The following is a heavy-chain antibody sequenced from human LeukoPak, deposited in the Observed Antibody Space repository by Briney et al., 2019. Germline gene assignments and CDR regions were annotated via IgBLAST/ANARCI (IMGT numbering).Heavy chain of an antibody. J-gene: IGHJ4*02. CDR1: GFIFTDYY. D-gene: IGHD4-17*01. V-gene: IGHV3-11*03. CDR2: IDSGSTST. Sequence: GGSLRLSCAASGFIFTDYYMSWVRQAPGKGLEWVSFIDSGSTSTKYADSVKGRFSISRDNAKNTLYLHMNSLRAEDTAVYYCAKFWDFGDYAIDYWGQGTLVTVSS. CDR3: AKFWDFGDYAIDY.